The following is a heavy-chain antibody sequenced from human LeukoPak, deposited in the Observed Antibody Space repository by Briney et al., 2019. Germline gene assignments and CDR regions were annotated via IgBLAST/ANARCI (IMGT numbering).Heavy chain of an antibody. CDR3: ARSRYLDWGGAFDM. V-gene: IGHV3-66*01. Sequence: GSLRLSCAASGFTVSSNYMTWVRQAPGKGLEWVSVIYSGGSTYYADSVKGRFTISRDNSKNTVYLQLNGLRGEDTAIYYCARSRYLDWGGAFDMWGQGTMVTVPS. CDR2: IYSGGST. D-gene: IGHD3-9*01. CDR1: GFTVSSNY. J-gene: IGHJ3*02.